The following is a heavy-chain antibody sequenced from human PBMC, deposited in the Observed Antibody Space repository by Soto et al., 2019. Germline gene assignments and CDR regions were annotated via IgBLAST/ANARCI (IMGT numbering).Heavy chain of an antibody. D-gene: IGHD2-2*01. CDR1: GYTFTGYY. V-gene: IGHV1-2*04. J-gene: IGHJ6*03. CDR3: ARGYCSSTSFYERRYYYYYLAF. CDR2: INPNSGGT. Sequence: ASVKVSCKASGYTFTGYYMHWVRQAPGQGLEWMGWINPNSGGTNYAQKFQGWVTMTRDTSISTAYMELSRLRSDDTAVYYCARGYCSSTSFYERRYYYYYLAFPGQRTTVTVSS.